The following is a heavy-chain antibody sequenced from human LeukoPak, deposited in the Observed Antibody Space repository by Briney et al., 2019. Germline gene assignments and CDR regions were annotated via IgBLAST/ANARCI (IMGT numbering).Heavy chain of an antibody. CDR2: INHSGST. CDR3: ARAHRYCSSTSCYPNYYCYYGMDV. V-gene: IGHV4-34*01. Sequence: PSETLSLTCAVYGGSFSGYYWSWIRQPPVKGLEWIGEINHSGSTNYNPSLKSRVTISVDTSKNQFSLKLSSVTAADTAVYYCARAHRYCSSTSCYPNYYCYYGMDVWGQGTTVTVSS. D-gene: IGHD2-2*01. J-gene: IGHJ6*02. CDR1: GGSFSGYY.